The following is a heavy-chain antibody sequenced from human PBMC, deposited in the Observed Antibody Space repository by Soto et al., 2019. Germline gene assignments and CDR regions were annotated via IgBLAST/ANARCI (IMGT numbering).Heavy chain of an antibody. V-gene: IGHV4-39*01. Sequence: SETLSLTCSVSGGSIRSNIYYWGWIRQPPRKGLEWIATIHYIGSTYYTPSLKSGVTISADTSKNQFSLNLISVTAADTAVYYCRRSSRYSTDVWGQGITVTVSS. CDR1: GGSIRSNIYY. J-gene: IGHJ6*02. CDR3: RRSSRYSTDV. D-gene: IGHD6-19*01. CDR2: IHYIGST.